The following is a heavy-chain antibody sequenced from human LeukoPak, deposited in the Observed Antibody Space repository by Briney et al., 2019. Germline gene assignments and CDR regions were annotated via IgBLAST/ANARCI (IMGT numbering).Heavy chain of an antibody. Sequence: PSETLSLTCAVYGGSFSCYNWNWIRQPPGKGLEWIGEINHSGSINYNPSLKSRVTISVDRSKNQFSLNLTSVTAADTAVYYCARGRKQQLVRTTYNWFDPWGQGTLVTVSS. J-gene: IGHJ5*02. CDR3: ARGRKQQLVRTTYNWFDP. V-gene: IGHV4-34*01. CDR2: INHSGSI. CDR1: GGSFSCYN. D-gene: IGHD6-13*01.